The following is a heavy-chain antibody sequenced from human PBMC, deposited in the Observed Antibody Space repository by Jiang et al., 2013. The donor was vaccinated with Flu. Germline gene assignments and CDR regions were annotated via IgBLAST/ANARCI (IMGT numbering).Heavy chain of an antibody. D-gene: IGHD1-26*01. CDR3: AREGAGGFDY. CDR2: IKQDGSRI. Sequence: GLVQPGGSLRLSCAASGFTFSAYWMSWVRQAPGKGLEWVANIKQDGSRIEYVDSVKGRFIISRDNARNSMYLQMNSLRAEDTAVFYCAREGAGGFDYWGQGALVTVSS. J-gene: IGHJ4*02. CDR1: GFTFSAYW. V-gene: IGHV3-7*03.